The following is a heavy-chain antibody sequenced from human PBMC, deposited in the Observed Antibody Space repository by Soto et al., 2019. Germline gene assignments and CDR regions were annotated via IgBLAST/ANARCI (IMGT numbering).Heavy chain of an antibody. V-gene: IGHV3-23*01. Sequence: PGGSLRLSYAASGFTFSSYAMSWVRQAPGKGLEWVSAISGSGDKTYYADSVKGRFTISRDNSKNTLYLQMNSLRAEDTAVYYCAKDGKIAAAGTWVKYSDYWGQGTLVTVSS. CDR3: AKDGKIAAAGTWVKYSDY. CDR2: ISGSGDKT. CDR1: GFTFSSYA. J-gene: IGHJ4*02. D-gene: IGHD6-13*01.